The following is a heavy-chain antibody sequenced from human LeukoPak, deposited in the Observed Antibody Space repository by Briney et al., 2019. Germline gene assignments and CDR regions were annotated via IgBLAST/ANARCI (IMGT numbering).Heavy chain of an antibody. V-gene: IGHV1-18*01. CDR2: IRAYNGNT. CDR1: GYTFTSYG. Sequence: ASVTVSCKASGYTFTSYGISWVRQGPGQGVEWRGWIRAYNGNTNYAQKLQGIVTMTTDTSTSTAYMELRSLRSDDTAVYYCARDPHPARYSYAEYFQHWGQGTLVTVSS. D-gene: IGHD5-18*01. CDR3: ARDPHPARYSYAEYFQH. J-gene: IGHJ1*01.